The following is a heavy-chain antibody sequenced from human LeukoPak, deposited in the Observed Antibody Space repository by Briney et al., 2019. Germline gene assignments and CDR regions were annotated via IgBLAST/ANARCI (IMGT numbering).Heavy chain of an antibody. CDR3: ARDGGGCDY. D-gene: IGHD6-19*01. CDR2: IYCSGST. Sequence: SETLSLTCTVSGGSISSSSYYWGWIRQPPGKGLEWIGSIYCSGSTYYNPSLKSRVTISVDTSKNQFSLKLSSVTAADTAVYYCARDGGGCDYWGQGTLVTVSS. J-gene: IGHJ4*02. V-gene: IGHV4-39*07. CDR1: GGSISSSSYY.